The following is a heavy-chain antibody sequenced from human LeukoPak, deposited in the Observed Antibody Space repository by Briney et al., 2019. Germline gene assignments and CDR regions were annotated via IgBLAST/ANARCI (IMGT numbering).Heavy chain of an antibody. J-gene: IGHJ4*02. CDR3: TGDFDY. CDR2: IRFDGSNT. V-gene: IGHV3-30*02. CDR1: RFTFNTYD. Sequence: GGSLRLSCAASRFTFNTYDMHWVRQAPGKGLEWVALIRFDGSNTSYADSVKGRFTISRDNSKNTLYLQMNSLRADDTAVYYCTGDFDYWGQGTLVTVSS.